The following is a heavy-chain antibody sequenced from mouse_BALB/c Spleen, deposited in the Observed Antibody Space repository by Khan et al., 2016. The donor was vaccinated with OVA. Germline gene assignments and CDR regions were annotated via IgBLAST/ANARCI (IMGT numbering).Heavy chain of an antibody. D-gene: IGHD3-3*01. CDR1: GYSITSDYA. CDR2: ITYSGST. CDR3: TRGRAY. J-gene: IGHJ3*01. Sequence: EVQLQESGPGLVKPSQSLSLTCTVSGYSITSDYAWNWIRQFPGNKLEWVGYITYSGSTSYTPSLKSRLSITRDTSKNQFFLHLNSVTTEDTATYYCTRGRAYWGQGTLVTVSA. V-gene: IGHV3-2*02.